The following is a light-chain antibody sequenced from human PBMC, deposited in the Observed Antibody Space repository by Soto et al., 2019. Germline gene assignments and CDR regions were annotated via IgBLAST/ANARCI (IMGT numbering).Light chain of an antibody. J-gene: IGKJ2*01. CDR1: QGISGW. CDR2: KAS. CDR3: QQYETYFRT. V-gene: IGKV1-5*03. Sequence: DIQMTQSPSTLSASVEDRVTITCRASQGISGWLAWYQQKPGKAPRLLIYKASSLESGVPSRFSGSGLGREVTLTLGSLQPDDSGSYYCQQYETYFRTFGQGTKLEIK.